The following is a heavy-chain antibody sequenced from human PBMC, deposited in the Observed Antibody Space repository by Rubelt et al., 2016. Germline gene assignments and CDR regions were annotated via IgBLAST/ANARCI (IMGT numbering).Heavy chain of an antibody. CDR2: IYYAGDT. CDR3: ARGGDYDAIDI. D-gene: IGHD4-17*01. V-gene: IGHV4-59*11. Sequence: QVQLQESGPGLVQPSATLSLTCSVSGGSIRSHYWSWVRQPPGKGLEWIGYIYYAGDTTYNPALKSRVSILVDSSKRHFSLNVTAVTPADTAVYFCARGGDYDAIDIWGQGALVTVSS. J-gene: IGHJ3*02. CDR1: GGSIRSHY.